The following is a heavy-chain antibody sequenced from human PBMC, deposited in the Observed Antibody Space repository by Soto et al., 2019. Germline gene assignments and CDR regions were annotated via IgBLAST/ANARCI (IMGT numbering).Heavy chain of an antibody. Sequence: EVQLLESRGGLVQPGGSLRLSCAASGFTFSSYAMSWVRQTPGKGLEWVSTLSGSGGTTYYADSVKGQFTISRDNSKSTLYLQMNSLRAEDTAVYYCAKDHGTHGPNWIDFWGQGTLVTVSS. J-gene: IGHJ5*01. CDR3: AKDHGTHGPNWIDF. CDR2: LSGSGGTT. V-gene: IGHV3-23*01. D-gene: IGHD2-8*01. CDR1: GFTFSSYA.